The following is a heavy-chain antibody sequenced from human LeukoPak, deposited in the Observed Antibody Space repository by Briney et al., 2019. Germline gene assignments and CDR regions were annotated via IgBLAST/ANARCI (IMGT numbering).Heavy chain of an antibody. D-gene: IGHD3-22*01. CDR2: ISSSSSYI. J-gene: IGHJ3*02. Sequence: GGSLRLSCAASGFTFSSYSVNWVRQAPGKGLEWVSSISSSSSYIYYADSVKGRFTISRDNAKNSLYLQMNSLRAEDTAVYYCARTSYYYDSSGYPDAFDIWGQGTMVTVSS. CDR3: ARTSYYYDSSGYPDAFDI. V-gene: IGHV3-21*01. CDR1: GFTFSSYS.